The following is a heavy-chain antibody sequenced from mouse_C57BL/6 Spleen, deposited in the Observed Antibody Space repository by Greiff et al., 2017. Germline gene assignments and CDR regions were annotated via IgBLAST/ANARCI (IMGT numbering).Heavy chain of an antibody. CDR1: GYTFTEYT. D-gene: IGHD1-1*01. V-gene: IGHV1-62-2*01. J-gene: IGHJ1*03. CDR2: FYPGSGSI. Sequence: QVQLQQSGAGLVKPGASVKLSCKASGYTFTEYTIHWVKQRPGQGLEWIGWFYPGSGSIKYNEKFKDKATLTADKSSSTVYMELSRLTSEDSAVYFCARHEDITTVVATDWYFDVWGTGTTVTVSS. CDR3: ARHEDITTVVATDWYFDV.